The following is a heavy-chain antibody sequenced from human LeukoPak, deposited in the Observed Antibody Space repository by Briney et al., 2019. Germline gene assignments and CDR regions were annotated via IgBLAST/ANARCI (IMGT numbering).Heavy chain of an antibody. J-gene: IGHJ5*02. CDR3: AKGKATSSWSNWFDP. CDR1: GFTFSSYG. Sequence: PGRSLRLSCAASGFTFSSYGMHWVRQAPGKGLEWVAVISYDGSNKYYADSVKGRFTISRDNSKNTLYLQMNSLRAEDTAVYYCAKGKATSSWSNWFDPWGQGTLVTVSS. D-gene: IGHD6-13*01. V-gene: IGHV3-30*18. CDR2: ISYDGSNK.